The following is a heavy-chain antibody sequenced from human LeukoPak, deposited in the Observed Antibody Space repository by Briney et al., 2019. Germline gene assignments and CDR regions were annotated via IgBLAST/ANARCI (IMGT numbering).Heavy chain of an antibody. V-gene: IGHV1-69*05. CDR1: GGTFSSYA. D-gene: IGHD6-19*01. Sequence: SVKVSCKASGGTFSSYAISWVRQAPGQGLEWMGGIIPIFGTANYAQKFQGRVTITTDESTSTAYMELCSLRSEDTAVYYCASASLGWAVARTFPFGRSSYYYYMDVWGKGTTVTVSS. CDR2: IIPIFGTA. CDR3: ASASLGWAVARTFPFGRSSYYYYMDV. J-gene: IGHJ6*03.